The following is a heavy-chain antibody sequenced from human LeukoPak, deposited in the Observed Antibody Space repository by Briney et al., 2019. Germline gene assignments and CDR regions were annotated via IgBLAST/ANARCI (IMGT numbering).Heavy chain of an antibody. Sequence: ASVKVSCKASGGTFSSYAISWVRQAPGQGLEWMGRINPNSGGTNYAQKFQGRVTMTRDTSISTAYMELSRLRSDDTAVYYCATGGYCSSTSCYTPYYYYYGMDVWGQGTTVTVSS. D-gene: IGHD2-2*02. V-gene: IGHV1-2*06. CDR3: ATGGYCSSTSCYTPYYYYYGMDV. CDR1: GGTFSSYA. J-gene: IGHJ6*02. CDR2: INPNSGGT.